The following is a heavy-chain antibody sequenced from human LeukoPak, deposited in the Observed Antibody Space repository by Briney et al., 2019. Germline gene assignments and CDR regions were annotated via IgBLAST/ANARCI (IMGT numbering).Heavy chain of an antibody. J-gene: IGHJ4*02. CDR1: GGSISSSSYY. D-gene: IGHD3-16*02. CDR3: AREGRLYDYVWGSYPTTAGFDY. V-gene: IGHV4-39*02. CDR2: IYYSGST. Sequence: PSETLSLTCTVSGGSISSSSYYWGWIRQPPGKGLEWIGSIYYSGSTYYNPSLKSRVTISVDTSKNQFSLKLSSVTAADTAVYYCAREGRLYDYVWGSYPTTAGFDYWGQGTLVTVSS.